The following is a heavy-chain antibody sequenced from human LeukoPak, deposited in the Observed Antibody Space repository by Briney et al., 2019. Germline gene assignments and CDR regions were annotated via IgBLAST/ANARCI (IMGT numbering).Heavy chain of an antibody. Sequence: ASAKVSCKVSGYTLTELSMHWVRQAPGKGLEWMGGFDPKDAETIYAQKFQGRVTMTEDTSSDTAYMELNSLRSEDTAVYYCAKPTHARGGPWFDPWGQGALVTVSS. CDR3: AKPTHARGGPWFDP. CDR1: GYTLTELS. V-gene: IGHV1-24*01. D-gene: IGHD1-14*01. J-gene: IGHJ5*02. CDR2: FDPKDAET.